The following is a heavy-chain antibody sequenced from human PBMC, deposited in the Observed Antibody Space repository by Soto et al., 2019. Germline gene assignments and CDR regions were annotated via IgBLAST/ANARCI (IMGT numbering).Heavy chain of an antibody. Sequence: QVQLQQWGAGLLKPSETLSLTCAVYGGSFSGYYWSWIRQPPGKGLEWIGEINHSGSTNYNPSLKRRVTIXVXTXXNQFSLKLSSVTAADTAVYYCARDLLFYTFGGVIDWGQGTLVTVSS. CDR2: INHSGST. V-gene: IGHV4-34*01. CDR1: GGSFSGYY. CDR3: ARDLLFYTFGGVID. D-gene: IGHD3-16*02. J-gene: IGHJ4*02.